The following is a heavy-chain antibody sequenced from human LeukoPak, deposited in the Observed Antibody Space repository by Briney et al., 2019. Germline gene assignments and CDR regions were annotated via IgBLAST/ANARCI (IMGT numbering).Heavy chain of an antibody. CDR1: GGIFSSYS. CDR2: ILSMFGTA. V-gene: IGHV1-69*06. Sequence: SVNVSFKASGGIFSSYSISGVRQARGKGLEWMGRILSMFGTASDAQKFQGRVTITADKSTSTAYMELSSLRSEETAVYYCAREEWNLQYSGYDWTYYFDYWGQGTLVSVSS. J-gene: IGHJ4*02. D-gene: IGHD5-12*01. CDR3: AREEWNLQYSGYDWTYYFDY.